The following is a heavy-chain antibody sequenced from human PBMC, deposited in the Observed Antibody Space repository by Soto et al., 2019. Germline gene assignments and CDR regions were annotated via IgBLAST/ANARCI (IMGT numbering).Heavy chain of an antibody. J-gene: IGHJ6*02. CDR3: ARISLVYYYYGMDV. CDR2: INAGNGNT. V-gene: IGHV1-3*01. CDR1: GYTFTSYA. Sequence: ASVKVSCKASGYTFTSYAMHWVRQAPGQRLEWMGWINAGNGNTKYSQKFQGRVTITRDTSASTAYMELSSLRSEDTAVYYCARISLVYYYYGMDVWGQGTTVTSP.